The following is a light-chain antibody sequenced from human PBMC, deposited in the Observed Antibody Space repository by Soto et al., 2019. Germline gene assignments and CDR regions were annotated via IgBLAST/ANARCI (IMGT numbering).Light chain of an antibody. Sequence: IQMTQSPSSLSASVGATVTITCRASQTVSRYLNWYQQKSGTAPKLLIYAASTLHTGVPSRFSGRGSGTDFTLTINNLQREDFADYFCQQTYSNLWTFGQGTKVDIK. CDR2: AAS. J-gene: IGKJ1*01. V-gene: IGKV1-39*01. CDR3: QQTYSNLWT. CDR1: QTVSRY.